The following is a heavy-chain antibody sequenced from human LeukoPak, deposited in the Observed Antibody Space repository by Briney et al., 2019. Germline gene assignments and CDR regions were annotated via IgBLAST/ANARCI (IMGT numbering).Heavy chain of an antibody. J-gene: IGHJ5*02. D-gene: IGHD2-2*01. CDR3: ARRLTQYDCFDP. Sequence: SQTLSLTCAISGDSVSSNSVTWNWIRQSPSRGLEWLGRTYYRSTWYNDYAVSVRGRITVSPDTSKNQFSLHLNSVTPEDTAVYYCARRLTQYDCFDPWGQEILVTVSS. CDR2: TYYRSTWYN. CDR1: GDSVSSNSVT. V-gene: IGHV6-1*01.